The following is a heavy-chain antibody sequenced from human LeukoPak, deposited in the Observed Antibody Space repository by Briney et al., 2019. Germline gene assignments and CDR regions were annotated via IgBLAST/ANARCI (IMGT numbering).Heavy chain of an antibody. J-gene: IGHJ4*02. V-gene: IGHV4-39*07. CDR3: TRDLGSWFIDY. D-gene: IGHD2-15*01. CDR2: ISHSGTT. CDR1: GASISSSGSF. Sequence: SETLSLTCTVSGASISSSGSFWGWFRQPPGKGLELLGTISHSGTTYYNPSLKSRVTISTDTSKNNFSLELTSVTAADTAIYYCTRDLGSWFIDYWGQGTLVTVSS.